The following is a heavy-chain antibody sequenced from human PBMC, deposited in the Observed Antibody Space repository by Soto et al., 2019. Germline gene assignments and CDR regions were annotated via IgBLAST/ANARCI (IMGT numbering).Heavy chain of an antibody. CDR1: GGSFSGYY. Sequence: SETLSLTCAVDGGSFSGYYWGWIRQPPGKGLEWNGEINHRGSTNYNPSLKIRVTIPVATSKSQFSLKLSSVPAADTAVYYCATVLVLGVGYYSGMDVWGQGTTVTVSS. J-gene: IGHJ6*02. CDR3: ATVLVLGVGYYSGMDV. V-gene: IGHV4-34*01. CDR2: INHRGST.